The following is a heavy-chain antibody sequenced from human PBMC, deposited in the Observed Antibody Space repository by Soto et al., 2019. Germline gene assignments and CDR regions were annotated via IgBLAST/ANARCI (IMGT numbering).Heavy chain of an antibody. CDR2: ISAYNGNT. CDR3: ARDPSRSNWNAGVYLDV. D-gene: IGHD1-1*01. Sequence: ASVKVSCKASGYTFTSYGISWVRQAPGQGLEWMGWISAYNGNTNYAQKLQGRVTMTTDTSTSTAYMELRSLRSDDTAVYYCARDPSRSNWNAGVYLDVWGKGTTVTVSS. CDR1: GYTFTSYG. J-gene: IGHJ6*03. V-gene: IGHV1-18*01.